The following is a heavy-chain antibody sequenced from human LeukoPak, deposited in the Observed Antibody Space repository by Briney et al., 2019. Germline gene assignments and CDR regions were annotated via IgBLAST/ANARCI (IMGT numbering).Heavy chain of an antibody. Sequence: PGGSLRLSCAASGFTFSSYAMSWVRQAPGKGLEWVSAISGSGGSTYYADSVKGRFTISRDNSKNTLYLQMNSLRAEDTAVYYCAKQCYYDSSGWDDYWGQGTLVTVSS. CDR3: AKQCYYDSSGWDDY. CDR2: ISGSGGST. D-gene: IGHD3-22*01. J-gene: IGHJ4*02. CDR1: GFTFSSYA. V-gene: IGHV3-23*01.